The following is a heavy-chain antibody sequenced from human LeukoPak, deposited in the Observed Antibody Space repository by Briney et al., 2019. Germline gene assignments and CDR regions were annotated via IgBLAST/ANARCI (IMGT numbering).Heavy chain of an antibody. J-gene: IGHJ6*04. D-gene: IGHD3-3*01. CDR2: FSWNSGGI. CDR1: GFTFDDYA. V-gene: IGHV3-9*01. Sequence: SLRLSCAASGFTFDDYAMHWVRQVPGKGLEWVSGFSWNSGGIGYADSVKGRFTISRDNAKNALYLEMNSLRAEDTALYYCARSTTIFGVVLDVWGKGTTVTVSS. CDR3: ARSTTIFGVVLDV.